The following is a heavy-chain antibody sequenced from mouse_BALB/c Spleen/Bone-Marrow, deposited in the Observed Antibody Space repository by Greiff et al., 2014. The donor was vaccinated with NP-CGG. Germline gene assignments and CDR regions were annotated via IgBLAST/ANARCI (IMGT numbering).Heavy chain of an antibody. CDR3: ARDYDYDY. CDR2: INSNGGST. V-gene: IGHV5-6-3*01. Sequence: DVMLVESGGGLVQPGGSLKLSRAASGFTFSSYGMSWVRQTPDKRLELVATINSNGGSTYYPDSVKGRFTISRDNAKNTLYLQMSSLKSEDTAMYYCARDYDYDYWGQGTTLTVSS. CDR1: GFTFSSYG. J-gene: IGHJ2*01. D-gene: IGHD2-4*01.